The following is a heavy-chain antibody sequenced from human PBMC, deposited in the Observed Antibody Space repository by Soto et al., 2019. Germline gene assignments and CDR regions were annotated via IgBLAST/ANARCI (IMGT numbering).Heavy chain of an antibody. CDR3: ARARPNSSGPLFDY. CDR1: CGSFSGYY. J-gene: IGHJ4*02. Sequence: SETLSLTCAVYCGSFSGYYWSWIRQPPGKGLEWIGEINHSGSTNYNPSLKSRVTISVDTSKNQFSLKLSSVTAADTAVYYCARARPNSSGPLFDYWGQGTLVTVSS. CDR2: INHSGST. V-gene: IGHV4-34*01. D-gene: IGHD6-19*01.